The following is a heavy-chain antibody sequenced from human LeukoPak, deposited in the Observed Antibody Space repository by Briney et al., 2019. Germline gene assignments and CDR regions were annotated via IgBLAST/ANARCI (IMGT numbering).Heavy chain of an antibody. CDR1: GFTFSSYG. V-gene: IGHV3-30*03. CDR2: ISYDGSNK. Sequence: GGFLRLSCAASGFTFSSYGMHWVRQAPGKGLEWVAVISYDGSNKYYADSVKGRFTISRDNSKNTLYLQMNSLRAEDTAVYYCASPSEGPLDYWGQGTLVTVSS. CDR3: ASPSEGPLDY. J-gene: IGHJ4*02. D-gene: IGHD1-14*01.